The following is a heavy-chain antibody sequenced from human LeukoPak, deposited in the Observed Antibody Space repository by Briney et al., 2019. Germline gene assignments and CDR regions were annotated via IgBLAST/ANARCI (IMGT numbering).Heavy chain of an antibody. CDR2: IYYSGGT. CDR1: GGSINSHY. Sequence: SETLSLTCTVSGGSINSHYWGWIRQPPGKGLEWIGYIYYSGGTTYNPSLKSRVTISVDTSKNQFSLKLNSVTAADTAVYYCARNQGNLEVVVANWFDPWGQGTLVTVSS. D-gene: IGHD2-15*01. CDR3: ARNQGNLEVVVANWFDP. V-gene: IGHV4-59*11. J-gene: IGHJ5*02.